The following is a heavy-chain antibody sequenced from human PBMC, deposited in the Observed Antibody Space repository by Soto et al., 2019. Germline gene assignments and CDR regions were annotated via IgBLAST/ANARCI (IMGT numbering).Heavy chain of an antibody. J-gene: IGHJ5*02. Sequence: ASVKVSCKASGFTFSDYGFSWVRQAPGRGLEWMGWISAFNGETNYTQKSEGRVAMTTDAATTTAYMELRSLTVDDTAVYYCARVGPWVPYYYDSSPYTFENWFDPWGQGTLVTVSS. CDR3: ARVGPWVPYYYDSSPYTFENWFDP. D-gene: IGHD3-22*01. CDR1: GFTFSDYG. CDR2: ISAFNGET. V-gene: IGHV1-18*01.